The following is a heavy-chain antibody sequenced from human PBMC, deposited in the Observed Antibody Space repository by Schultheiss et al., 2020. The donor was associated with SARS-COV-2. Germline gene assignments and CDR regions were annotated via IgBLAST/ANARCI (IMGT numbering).Heavy chain of an antibody. D-gene: IGHD4-11*01. CDR1: GGSFSGYY. Sequence: SETLSLTCAVYGGSFSGYYWSWIRQPPGKGLEWIGEINHSGSTNYNPSLKSRVTISVDTSKTQFSLKLSSVTAADTAVYYCARAVTFYSNYWFDPWGQGTLVTVSS. CDR3: ARAVTFYSNYWFDP. J-gene: IGHJ5*02. CDR2: INHSGST. V-gene: IGHV4-34*01.